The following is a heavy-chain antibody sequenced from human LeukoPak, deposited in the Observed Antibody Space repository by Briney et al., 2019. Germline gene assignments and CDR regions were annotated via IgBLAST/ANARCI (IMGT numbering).Heavy chain of an antibody. CDR3: ARGRPNLYCSSTSCYHYYYYGMDV. D-gene: IGHD2-2*01. J-gene: IGHJ6*02. CDR2: INHSGST. Sequence: SETLSLTCAAYGGSFSGYYWSWIRQPPGKGLEWIGEINHSGSTNYNPSLKSRVTISVDTSKNQFSLKLSSVTAADTAVYYCARGRPNLYCSSTSCYHYYYYGMDVWGQGTTVTVSS. V-gene: IGHV4-34*01. CDR1: GGSFSGYY.